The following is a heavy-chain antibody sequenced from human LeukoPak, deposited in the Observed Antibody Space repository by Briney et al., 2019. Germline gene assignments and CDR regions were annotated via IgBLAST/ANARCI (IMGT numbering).Heavy chain of an antibody. J-gene: IGHJ4*02. V-gene: IGHV3-30*04. Sequence: GGSLRLSCAASGFTFSSYAMHWVHQAPGKGLEWVAVISYDGSNKYYADSVKGRFTISRDNSKNTLYLQMGSLRAEDMAVYYCARKISSGALFSANGGQEPLVPVS. CDR3: ARKISSGALFSAN. CDR2: ISYDGSNK. D-gene: IGHD3-10*01. CDR1: GFTFSSYA.